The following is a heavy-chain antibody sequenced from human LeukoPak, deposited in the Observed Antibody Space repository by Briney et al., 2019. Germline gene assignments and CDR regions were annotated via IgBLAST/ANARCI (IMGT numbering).Heavy chain of an antibody. Sequence: GVSLRLSCAASGFTFSSYAMSWVRQAPGKGLEWVSAISGSGGSTYYADSVKGRFTISRDNSKNTLYLQMNSLRAEDTAVYYCAKSGHYYDSSGYYTGPDYWGQGTLVTVSS. CDR1: GFTFSSYA. CDR3: AKSGHYYDSSGYYTGPDY. D-gene: IGHD3-22*01. CDR2: ISGSGGST. V-gene: IGHV3-23*01. J-gene: IGHJ4*02.